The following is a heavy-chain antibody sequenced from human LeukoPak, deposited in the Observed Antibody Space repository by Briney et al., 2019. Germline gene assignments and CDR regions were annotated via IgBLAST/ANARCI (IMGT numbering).Heavy chain of an antibody. Sequence: GGSLRLLCAASGFTFSSYAMHWVRQAPGKGLEWVAVISYDGSNKYYADSVKGRFTISRDNSKNTLYLQMNSLRAEDTAVYYCARESSGYYLDYWGQGTLVTVSS. V-gene: IGHV3-30-3*01. CDR1: GFTFSSYA. J-gene: IGHJ4*02. D-gene: IGHD3-22*01. CDR3: ARESSGYYLDY. CDR2: ISYDGSNK.